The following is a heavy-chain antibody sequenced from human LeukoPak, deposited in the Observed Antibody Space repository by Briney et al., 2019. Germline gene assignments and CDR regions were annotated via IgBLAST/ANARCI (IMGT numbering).Heavy chain of an antibody. CDR3: AKSEMYCNGGICYPYYYMDV. J-gene: IGHJ6*03. D-gene: IGHD2-15*01. CDR2: IYTSGST. V-gene: IGHV4-4*07. Sequence: SETLSLTCTVSGGSISSYYWSWIRQPAGKGLEWIGRIYTSGSTNYNPSLKSRVTMSVDTSKNQFSLKLSSVTAADTAVYHCAKSEMYCNGGICYPYYYMDVWGKGTTVTVSS. CDR1: GGSISSYY.